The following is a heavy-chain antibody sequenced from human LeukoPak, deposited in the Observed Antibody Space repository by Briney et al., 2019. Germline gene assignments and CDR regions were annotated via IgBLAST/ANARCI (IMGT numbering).Heavy chain of an antibody. CDR1: GFTFSSYG. J-gene: IGHJ4*02. CDR2: ISYDGNNK. Sequence: PGGSLRLSCAASGFTFSSYGMHWVRQAPGKGLEWVAVISYDGNNKYYADSVKGRFTISRDNSKNTLYLQMNSLRAEDTAVYYCAKDLTMIVVVITPDYWGQGTLVTVSS. CDR3: AKDLTMIVVVITPDY. V-gene: IGHV3-30*18. D-gene: IGHD3-22*01.